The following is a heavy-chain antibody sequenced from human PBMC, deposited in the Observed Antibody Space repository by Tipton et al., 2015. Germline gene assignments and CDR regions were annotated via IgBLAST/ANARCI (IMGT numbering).Heavy chain of an antibody. J-gene: IGHJ4*02. CDR1: GGSISSYY. CDR2: IYHGGIT. CDR3: ARGGNWNYESNFDY. V-gene: IGHV4-59*01. D-gene: IGHD1-7*01. Sequence: TLSLTCTVSGGSISSYYWNWIRQPPGKGLEWIAYIYHGGITNYNPSLKNRVTISVDTSKNQFSLKLSSVTAADTAVYYCARGGNWNYESNFDYWGQGTLVTVSS.